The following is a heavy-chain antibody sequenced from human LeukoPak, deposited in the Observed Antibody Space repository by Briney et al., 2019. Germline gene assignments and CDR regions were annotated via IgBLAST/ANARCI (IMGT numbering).Heavy chain of an antibody. CDR1: GFTFINAW. CDR3: TKVSDTSGFYYGLYYLDD. CDR2: IKSRTGGGTV. Sequence: PGGSLRLSCATSGFTFINAWMSWVRQAPGKGLKWVGRIKSRTGGGTVDYAAPVEGRFTISRDDSNSTLFLQMNSLKTEDTAVYYCTKVSDTSGFYYGLYYLDDWGQGTLVTVSS. D-gene: IGHD3-22*01. J-gene: IGHJ4*02. V-gene: IGHV3-15*01.